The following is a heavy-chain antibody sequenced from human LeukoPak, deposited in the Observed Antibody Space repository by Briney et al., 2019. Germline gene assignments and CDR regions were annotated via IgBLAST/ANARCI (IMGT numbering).Heavy chain of an antibody. J-gene: IGHJ4*02. CDR2: IYYSGAT. D-gene: IGHD6-19*01. V-gene: IGHV4-59*01. CDR3: ARQIHTSGWYRDDY. Sequence: SETLSLTCTVSGDSISNYYWSWIRQPLGKGLEWIGYIYYSGATYYNPSLKSRVTISVDTSKNQFSLKLSSVTAADTAVYYCARQIHTSGWYRDDYWGQGALVTVSS. CDR1: GDSISNYY.